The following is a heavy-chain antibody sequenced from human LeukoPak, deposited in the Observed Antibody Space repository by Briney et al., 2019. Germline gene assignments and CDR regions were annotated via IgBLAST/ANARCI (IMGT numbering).Heavy chain of an antibody. CDR3: ARVGRVAAAGGKYYFDY. V-gene: IGHV1-46*01. CDR1: GYTFTSYY. D-gene: IGHD6-13*01. Sequence: ASVKVSCKASGYTFTSYYMHWVRQAPGQGLEWMGIINPSGGSTSYAQKFQGRVTMTGDTSTSTVYMELSSLRSEDTAVYYYARVGRVAAAGGKYYFDYWGQGTLVTVSS. CDR2: INPSGGST. J-gene: IGHJ4*02.